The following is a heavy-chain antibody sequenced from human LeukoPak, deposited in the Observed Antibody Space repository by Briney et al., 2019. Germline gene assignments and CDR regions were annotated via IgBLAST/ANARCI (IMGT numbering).Heavy chain of an antibody. CDR3: TRDNSYSDY. Sequence: QPGRSLRLSCTASGFTFGDYAMSWVRQAPGKGLEWVGFIRSKAYGGTTEYAASVKGRFTISRDDSKSIAYLQMSSLKTEDTAVYYCTRDNSYSDYRGQGTLVTVSS. V-gene: IGHV3-49*04. J-gene: IGHJ4*02. CDR1: GFTFGDYA. CDR2: IRSKAYGGTT. D-gene: IGHD2-21*01.